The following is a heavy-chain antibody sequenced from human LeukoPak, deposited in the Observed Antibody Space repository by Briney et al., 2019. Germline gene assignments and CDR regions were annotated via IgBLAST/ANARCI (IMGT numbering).Heavy chain of an antibody. CDR1: GDYINNGGHY. D-gene: IGHD1-14*01. Sequence: PSQTLSLTCSVSGDYINNGGHYWSWIRQPPGKTLEYIGYISHRGSTYYNPSLKSRLTISVDGSRNQFSLKLRSVTAADTAVYYCAREGSGRNKAAFDPWGQGILVTVSS. CDR3: AREGSGRNKAAFDP. V-gene: IGHV4-30-2*01. J-gene: IGHJ5*02. CDR2: ISHRGST.